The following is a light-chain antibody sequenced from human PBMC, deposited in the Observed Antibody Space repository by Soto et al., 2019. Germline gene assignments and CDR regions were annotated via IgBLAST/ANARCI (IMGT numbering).Light chain of an antibody. CDR3: QQYDYWPRT. CDR2: GAS. Sequence: GMKQSPATLSVCPGESATLSCRASQSISSSKLAWYQQTPGQAPRVLMYGASNRATGIPARFSGSGSGTEFTLTISSLQCEDFAVYYCQQYDYWPRTFGPGSKA. CDR1: QSISSS. V-gene: IGKV3-15*01. J-gene: IGKJ1*01.